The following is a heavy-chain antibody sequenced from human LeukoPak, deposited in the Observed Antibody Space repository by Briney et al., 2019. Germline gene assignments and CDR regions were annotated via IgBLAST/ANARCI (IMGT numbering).Heavy chain of an antibody. CDR2: NKHRGAT. V-gene: IGHV4-34*01. D-gene: IGHD3-22*01. Sequence: SETLSLTCAVFGGSLSDHDRSWIPQPPGKGPEGIGENKHRGATNHNPSLKSRGTLSLDTSKNQVSLKLYSLTAADTAVYYCARGKGDLSMIVMIVTAVEFYFDSWGPGTLVTVSS. CDR3: ARGKGDLSMIVMIVTAVEFYFDS. J-gene: IGHJ4*02. CDR1: GGSLSDHD.